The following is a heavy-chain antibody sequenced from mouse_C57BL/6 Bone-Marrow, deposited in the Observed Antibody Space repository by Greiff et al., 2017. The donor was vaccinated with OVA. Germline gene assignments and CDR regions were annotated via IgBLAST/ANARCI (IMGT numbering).Heavy chain of an antibody. CDR1: GYTFTSYW. CDR2: IDPSDSYT. Sequence: QVQLQQPGAELVKPGASVKLSCKASGYTFTSYWMQWVKQRPGQGLEWIGEIDPSDSYTNYNQKFKGKATVTVDTSSSTAYMQLSSLTSEDSAVYYCAPGGFAYWGQGTLVTVSA. CDR3: APGGFAY. J-gene: IGHJ3*01. V-gene: IGHV1-50*01.